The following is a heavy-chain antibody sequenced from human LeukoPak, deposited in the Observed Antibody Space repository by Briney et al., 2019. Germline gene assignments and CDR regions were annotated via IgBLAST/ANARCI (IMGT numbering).Heavy chain of an antibody. CDR3: ARGPQRIFWSARDYYYYMDV. CDR1: GYTFTSYY. CDR2: INPSGGST. V-gene: IGHV1-46*01. D-gene: IGHD3-3*01. Sequence: ASVKVSCKASGYTFTSYYMHWVRQAPGQGLEWMGIINPSGGSTSYAQKFQGRVTMTRDTSTSTVCMELSSLRSEDTAVYYCARGPQRIFWSARDYYYYMDVWGKGTTVTVSS. J-gene: IGHJ6*03.